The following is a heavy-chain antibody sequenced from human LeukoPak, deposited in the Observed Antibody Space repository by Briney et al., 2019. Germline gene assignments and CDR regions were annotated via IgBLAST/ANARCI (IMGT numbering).Heavy chain of an antibody. CDR3: ARLRGSWYLSWWFDP. D-gene: IGHD6-13*01. CDR1: GGTFSSYA. CDR2: IIPIFGTA. Sequence: GASVKVSCKASGGTFSSYAISWVRQAPGQGLEWMGGIIPIFGTANYAQKFQGRVTITTDESTSTAYMELSSLRSEDTAVYYCARLRGSWYLSWWFDPWGQGTLVTVSS. J-gene: IGHJ5*02. V-gene: IGHV1-69*05.